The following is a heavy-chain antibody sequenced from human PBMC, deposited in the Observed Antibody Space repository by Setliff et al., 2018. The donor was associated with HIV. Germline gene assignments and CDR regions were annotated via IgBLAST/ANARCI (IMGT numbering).Heavy chain of an antibody. CDR1: GFTFSGSW. J-gene: IGHJ3*02. V-gene: IGHV3-74*01. CDR2: INSDGRST. Sequence: GESLRLSCAASGFTFSGSWMHWVRQAPGEGLVWISRINSDGRSTIYADFVKGRFTISRDNAKNTLYLQLNSLRVEDTAVYFCASWRVPRDAFDIWGLGTRVTVSS. CDR3: ASWRVPRDAFDI. D-gene: IGHD3-3*01.